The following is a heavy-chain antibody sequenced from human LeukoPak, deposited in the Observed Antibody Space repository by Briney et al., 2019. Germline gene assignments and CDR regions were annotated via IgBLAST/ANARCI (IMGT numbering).Heavy chain of an antibody. CDR3: GRRYSGCYHLFDF. J-gene: IGHJ4*02. D-gene: IGHD5-12*01. CDR2: FYAAGTI. CDR1: GSTVGSNH. V-gene: IGHV3-66*02. Sequence: GGSLRLSCAASGSTVGSNHMTWVRQAPNKGLEWVSIFYAAGTIYYSPSVKRRFTVSSDNSMNTLYLQMDNLRPEDTCVYYCGRRYSGCYHLFDFLGQGTLVTVPS.